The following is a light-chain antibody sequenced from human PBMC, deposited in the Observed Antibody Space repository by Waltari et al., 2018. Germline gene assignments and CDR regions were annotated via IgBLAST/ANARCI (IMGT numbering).Light chain of an antibody. Sequence: QSALTQPPSASGSPGQSVTISCTGTSRDIGAYNSVSWYQQHPGKAPKLMIFEVTERPSGVPSRFSGSKSGNTASLTVSGLQPDDEADYYCSSYAGDSMVFGGGTTLTVL. V-gene: IGLV2-8*01. CDR3: SSYAGDSMV. CDR2: EVT. J-gene: IGLJ2*01. CDR1: SRDIGAYNS.